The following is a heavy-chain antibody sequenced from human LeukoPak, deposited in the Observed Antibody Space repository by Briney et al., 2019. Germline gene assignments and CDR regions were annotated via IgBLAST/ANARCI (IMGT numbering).Heavy chain of an antibody. CDR2: IYTSGST. Sequence: SETLSLTCTVSGGSISSYYWSWIRQPAGKGLEWIGRIYTSGSTNYNPSLKSRVTMSVDTSKNQFSLKLSSVTAADTAVYYCAKRGNPTVGHHYLDVWGKGTTVSVSS. D-gene: IGHD1-1*01. CDR1: GGSISSYY. CDR3: AKRGNPTVGHHYLDV. V-gene: IGHV4-4*07. J-gene: IGHJ6*03.